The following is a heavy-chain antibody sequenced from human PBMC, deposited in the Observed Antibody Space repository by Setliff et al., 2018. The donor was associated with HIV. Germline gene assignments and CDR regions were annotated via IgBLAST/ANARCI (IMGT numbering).Heavy chain of an antibody. V-gene: IGHV3-11*01. CDR3: AKTTPSSIRSPYYYYMDV. CDR2: ISSSSSTL. J-gene: IGHJ6*03. D-gene: IGHD6-13*01. CDR1: GFTFSDDY. Sequence: PGGSLRLSCAASGFTFSDDYMSWIRQIPGKGLEWVSYISSSSSTLYYADSVKGRFTISRDNSKNTLYLQMSTLRAEDTAVYYCAKTTPSSIRSPYYYYMDVWGKGTTVTVSS.